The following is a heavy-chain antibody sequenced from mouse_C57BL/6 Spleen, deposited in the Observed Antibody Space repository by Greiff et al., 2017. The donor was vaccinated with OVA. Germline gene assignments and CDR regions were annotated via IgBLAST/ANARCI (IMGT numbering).Heavy chain of an antibody. D-gene: IGHD5-1*01. CDR2: IYPGDGDT. CDR3: ARSETYPYFDY. CDR1: GYAFSSYW. J-gene: IGHJ2*01. Sequence: VQLQESGAELVKPGASVKISCKASGYAFSSYWMNWVKQRPGKGLEWIGQIYPGDGDTNYNGKFKGKATLTADKSSSTAYMQLSSLTSEDSAVYFCARSETYPYFDYWGQGTTLTVSS. V-gene: IGHV1-80*01.